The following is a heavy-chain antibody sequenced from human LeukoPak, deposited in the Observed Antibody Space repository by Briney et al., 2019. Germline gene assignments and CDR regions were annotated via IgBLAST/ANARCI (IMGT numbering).Heavy chain of an antibody. J-gene: IGHJ4*02. V-gene: IGHV3-53*01. Sequence: GGSLRLSCAVSGFTVSSNYFSWVRRAPGKGLEWVSIIYSDGSGGNTYYADSVKGRFTISRDSSKNTVYLQMNSLRAEDTAVYYCARGTYYDILTATIPDYWGQGTLVTVSS. CDR2: IYSDGSGGNT. CDR3: ARGTYYDILTATIPDY. D-gene: IGHD3-9*01. CDR1: GFTVSSNY.